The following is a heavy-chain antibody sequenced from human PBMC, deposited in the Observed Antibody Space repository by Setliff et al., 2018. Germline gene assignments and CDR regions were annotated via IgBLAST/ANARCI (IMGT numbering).Heavy chain of an antibody. D-gene: IGHD7-27*01. CDR2: ISPDGTIT. CDR1: GFTFRKYW. V-gene: IGHV3-74*01. CDR3: ASIDWGENFYNTDV. J-gene: IGHJ6*03. Sequence: LRLSCGASGFTFRKYWMYWVRQVPGKGLVWVSRISPDGTITNYADSVKGRFTISRDNAKNTLYLQMNSLRGEDTAVYFCASIDWGENFYNTDVWGKGTTVTSP.